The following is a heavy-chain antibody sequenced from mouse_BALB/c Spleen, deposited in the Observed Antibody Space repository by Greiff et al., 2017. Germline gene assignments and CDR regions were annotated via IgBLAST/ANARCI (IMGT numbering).Heavy chain of an antibody. CDR2: IDPANGNT. V-gene: IGHV14-3*02. CDR1: GFNIKDTY. Sequence: EVQLQQSGAELVKPGASVKLSCTASGFNIKDTYMHWVKQRPEQGLEWIGRIDPANGNTKYDPKFQGKATITADTSSNTAYLQLSSLTSEDTAVYYCARSEVPVEFDVWGAGTTVTVSS. J-gene: IGHJ1*01. CDR3: ARSEVPVEFDV. D-gene: IGHD2-14*01.